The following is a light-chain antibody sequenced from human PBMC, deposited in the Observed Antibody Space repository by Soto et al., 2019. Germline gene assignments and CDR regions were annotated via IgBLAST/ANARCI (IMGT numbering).Light chain of an antibody. J-gene: IGKJ2*01. CDR3: HQYGSSPLYT. Sequence: EIVLTQSPGTLSLSLGERATLSCKASQSVSSSYLAWYQQKPGQAPRLLIYGASSRATGIPDRFSGSGSGTDFTLTISRLEPEDLAVYYCHQYGSSPLYTFGQGTKLEIK. CDR2: GAS. CDR1: QSVSSSY. V-gene: IGKV3-20*01.